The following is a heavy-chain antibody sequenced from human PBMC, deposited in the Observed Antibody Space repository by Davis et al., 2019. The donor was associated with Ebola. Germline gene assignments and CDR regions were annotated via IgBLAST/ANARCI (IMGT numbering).Heavy chain of an antibody. CDR1: GFTFTSSA. CDR2: IVVGSGNT. CDR3: ARSSAAAGIGWFDP. V-gene: IGHV1-58*02. Sequence: SVKVSCKASGFTFTSSAMQWVRQARGQRLEWIGWIVVGSGNTNYAQKFQERVTITRDMSTSTAYMELSSLRSEDTAVYYCARSSAAAGIGWFDPWGQGTLVTVSS. D-gene: IGHD6-13*01. J-gene: IGHJ5*02.